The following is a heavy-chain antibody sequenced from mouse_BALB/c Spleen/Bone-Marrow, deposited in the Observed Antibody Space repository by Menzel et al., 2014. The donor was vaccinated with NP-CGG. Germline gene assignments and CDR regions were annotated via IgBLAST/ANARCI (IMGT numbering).Heavy chain of an antibody. V-gene: IGHV1-4*02. CDR3: AREDIITAYFDY. Sequence: QVQLQQSAAELARPGASVKMSCKASGYTFTSYTMQWVEQRPGQGLEWIGYIDPSNTHTDYNQKFRDKTTLTADKSSSTAYMQLTSLTSEDSAVYYCAREDIITAYFDYWGQGTTLTVSS. CDR2: IDPSNTHT. CDR1: GYTFTSYT. D-gene: IGHD1-1*01. J-gene: IGHJ2*01.